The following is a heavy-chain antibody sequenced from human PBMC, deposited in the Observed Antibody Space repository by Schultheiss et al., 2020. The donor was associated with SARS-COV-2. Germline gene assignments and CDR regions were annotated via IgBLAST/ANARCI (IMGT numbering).Heavy chain of an antibody. CDR1: GFTFSSYA. Sequence: GGSLRLSCAASGFTFSSYAMHWVRQAPGKGLEYVSAISSNGGSTYYADSVKGRFTISRDNSKNTLYLQMSSLRAEDTAVYYCVKWGAYSSLDWYFDLWGRGTLVTVSS. CDR2: ISSNGGST. CDR3: VKWGAYSSLDWYFDL. J-gene: IGHJ2*01. D-gene: IGHD6-13*01. V-gene: IGHV3-64D*06.